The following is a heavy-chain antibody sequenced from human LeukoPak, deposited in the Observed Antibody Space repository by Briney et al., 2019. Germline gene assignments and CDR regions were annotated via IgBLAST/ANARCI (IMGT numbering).Heavy chain of an antibody. CDR2: ISSSSSYI. CDR1: GFTFSSYS. D-gene: IGHD6-13*01. CDR3: ARGSEQLVWGSRDY. J-gene: IGHJ4*02. V-gene: IGHV3-21*01. Sequence: GGSLRLSCAASGFTFSSYSMNWVRQAPGKGLEWVSSISSSSSYIYYADSVKGRFTISRDNAENSLYLQMNSLRAEDTAVYYCARGSEQLVWGSRDYWGQGTLVTVSS.